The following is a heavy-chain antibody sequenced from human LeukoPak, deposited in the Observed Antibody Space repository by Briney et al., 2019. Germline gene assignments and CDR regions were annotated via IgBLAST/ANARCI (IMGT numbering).Heavy chain of an antibody. CDR2: IYSGGST. Sequence: GGSLRLSCAASGFTVSSNYMSWVRQAPGKGLEWVSVIYSGGSTYYADSVKGRFAISRDNSKNTLYLQMNSLRAEDTAVYYCAGIQNYDILTGPADWGQGTLVTVSS. CDR1: GFTVSSNY. J-gene: IGHJ4*02. CDR3: AGIQNYDILTGPAD. V-gene: IGHV3-66*01. D-gene: IGHD3-9*01.